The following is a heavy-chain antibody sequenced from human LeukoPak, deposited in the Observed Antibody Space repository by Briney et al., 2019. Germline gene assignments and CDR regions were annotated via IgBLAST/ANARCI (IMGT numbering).Heavy chain of an antibody. V-gene: IGHV4-39*01. J-gene: IGHJ4*02. CDR3: ARHSGPYSSSWFDY. CDR2: MYYSGST. D-gene: IGHD6-13*01. CDR1: GGSTSSSSFY. Sequence: SETLSLTCSVSGGSTSSSSFYWGWIRQPPGKGLEWIGSMYYSGSTYHNPSLKSRVTISVDTSKNQFSLKLSSVTAADTAVYYCARHSGPYSSSWFDYWGQGTLVTVSS.